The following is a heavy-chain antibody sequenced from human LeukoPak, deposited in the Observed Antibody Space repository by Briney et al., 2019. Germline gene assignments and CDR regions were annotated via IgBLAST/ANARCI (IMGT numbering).Heavy chain of an antibody. Sequence: GGSLRLSCAASGFTFSSYAMSWVRQAPGKGLEWVSAISGSGGSTYYADSVKGRFTISRDDSQNIVYLQMDSLRAEDTALYYCTTRLRNHFDYWGQGTQVTVSS. J-gene: IGHJ4*02. CDR3: TTRLRNHFDY. D-gene: IGHD5-12*01. CDR1: GFTFSSYA. V-gene: IGHV3-23*01. CDR2: ISGSGGST.